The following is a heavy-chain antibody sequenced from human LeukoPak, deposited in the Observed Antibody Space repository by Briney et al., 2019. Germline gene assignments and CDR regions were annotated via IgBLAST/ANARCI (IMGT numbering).Heavy chain of an antibody. D-gene: IGHD3-9*01. V-gene: IGHV3-7*01. CDR2: INLDGREK. CDR3: ARDDWGPGDY. Sequence: PGGSLRLSCATSGFTFSRHWMSWVRQAPGRGLEWVANINLDGREKYYVGSVKGRFTISRDNAQNSLYLQMNSLRGEDTAVYYCARDDWGPGDYWGQGTLVTVSS. CDR1: GFTFSRHW. J-gene: IGHJ4*02.